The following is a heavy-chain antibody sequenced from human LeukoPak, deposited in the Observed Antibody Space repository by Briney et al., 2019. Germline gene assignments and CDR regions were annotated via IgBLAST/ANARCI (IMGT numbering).Heavy chain of an antibody. Sequence: PSETLSLTCTVSGGSITTNNYYWGWIRQPPGKGLEWIGMISYSGSTYYNPSLKSRVTISRETSKNQFSLKVRSVTAADTAVYYCARDVWYGSGTQNWFDPWGQGTLVTVSS. V-gene: IGHV4-39*02. CDR2: ISYSGST. CDR3: ARDVWYGSGTQNWFDP. J-gene: IGHJ5*02. CDR1: GGSITTNNYY. D-gene: IGHD3-10*01.